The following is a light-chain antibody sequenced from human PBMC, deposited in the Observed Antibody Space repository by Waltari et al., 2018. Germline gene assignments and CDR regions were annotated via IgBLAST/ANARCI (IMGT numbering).Light chain of an antibody. CDR3: QQRSDWLLT. J-gene: IGKJ4*01. Sequence: EIVLTQSPATLSLSPGERATLSCRASQCVSSYLAWYQQKSGQAPRLPIYDASNRATGIPARFSCGGSGTDFTLTISSLEPEDFAVYYCQQRSDWLLTFGGGTKVEIK. CDR2: DAS. CDR1: QCVSSY. V-gene: IGKV3-11*01.